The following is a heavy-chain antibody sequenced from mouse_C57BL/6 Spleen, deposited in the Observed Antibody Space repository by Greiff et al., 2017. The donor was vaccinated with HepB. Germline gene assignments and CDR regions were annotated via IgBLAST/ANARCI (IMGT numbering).Heavy chain of an antibody. J-gene: IGHJ2*01. CDR1: GYTFTSYW. CDR3: AGYYVGY. V-gene: IGHV1-55*01. Sequence: QVHVKQPGAELVKPGASVKMSCKASGYTFTSYWITWVKQRPGQGLEWIGDIYPGSGSTNYNEKFKSKATLTVDTSSSTAYMQLSSLTSEDSAVYYCAGYYVGYWGQGTTLTVSS. CDR2: IYPGSGST.